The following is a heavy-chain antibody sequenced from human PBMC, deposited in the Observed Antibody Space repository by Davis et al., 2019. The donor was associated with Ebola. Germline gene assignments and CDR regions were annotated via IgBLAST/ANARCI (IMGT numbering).Heavy chain of an antibody. CDR3: AIDTTALVGAPPNFDY. CDR2: ISGGGGST. CDR1: GFTFSSYA. D-gene: IGHD1-26*01. J-gene: IGHJ4*02. V-gene: IGHV3-23*01. Sequence: GESLKISCAASGFTFSSYAMSWVRQAPGKGLEWVSAISGGGGSTYYADSVKGRFTISRDNSKNTLYLLMNSLRAEDTAVYYCAIDTTALVGAPPNFDYWGQGTLVTVSS.